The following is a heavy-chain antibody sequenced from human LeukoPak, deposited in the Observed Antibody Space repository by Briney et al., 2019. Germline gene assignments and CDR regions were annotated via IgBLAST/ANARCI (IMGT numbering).Heavy chain of an antibody. Sequence: SQTLSLTCTVSGGSISSGDYYWSWIRQPPGKGLEWIGYIYYSGSTYYNPSLKSRVTISVDTSKNQFSLKLSSVTAADTGVYYCARGVVSGYDLGTIDYWGQGTLVTVSS. CDR3: ARGVVSGYDLGTIDY. J-gene: IGHJ4*02. CDR2: IYYSGST. V-gene: IGHV4-30-4*01. D-gene: IGHD5-12*01. CDR1: GGSISSGDYY.